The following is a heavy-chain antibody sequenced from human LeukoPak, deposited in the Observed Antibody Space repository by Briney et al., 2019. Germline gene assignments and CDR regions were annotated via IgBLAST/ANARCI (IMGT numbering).Heavy chain of an antibody. D-gene: IGHD3-10*01. CDR1: GFTFSDNY. Sequence: GGSLRLSCAASGFTFSDNYMSWIRQAPGKGLEWVANIKQDGSEKYYVDSVKGRFTISRDNAKNSLYLQMNSLRGEDTAVYYCARDWGLTYYYFYYYMDVWGKGTTVTVSS. CDR2: IKQDGSEK. V-gene: IGHV3-7*01. CDR3: ARDWGLTYYYFYYYMDV. J-gene: IGHJ6*03.